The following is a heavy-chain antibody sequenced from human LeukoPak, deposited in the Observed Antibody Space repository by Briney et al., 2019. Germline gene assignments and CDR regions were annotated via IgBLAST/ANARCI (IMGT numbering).Heavy chain of an antibody. CDR2: INPNSGGT. Sequence: AASVKVSCKASGYTFTGYYMHWVRQAPGQGLEWMGRINPNSGGTNYAQKFQGRVTMTRDTSISTAYMELSRLRSDDTAVYYCARVHWVRTSAGNAFDIWGQGTMVTVSS. V-gene: IGHV1-2*06. CDR3: ARVHWVRTSAGNAFDI. D-gene: IGHD1-1*01. CDR1: GYTFTGYY. J-gene: IGHJ3*02.